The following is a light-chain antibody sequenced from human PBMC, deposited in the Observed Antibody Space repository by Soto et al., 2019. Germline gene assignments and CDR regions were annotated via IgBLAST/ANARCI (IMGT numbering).Light chain of an antibody. Sequence: EIVLTQSPATLSLSPGERATLSCRASQSVSSYLAWYQQKPGQAPRLLIYDASNRSTGIPARFSGSGSGTDFTLTISSLEPEDFAVYYCQQRRNWAPRAITFGQGTRLEI. CDR3: QQRRNWAPRAIT. CDR1: QSVSSY. CDR2: DAS. J-gene: IGKJ5*01. V-gene: IGKV3-11*01.